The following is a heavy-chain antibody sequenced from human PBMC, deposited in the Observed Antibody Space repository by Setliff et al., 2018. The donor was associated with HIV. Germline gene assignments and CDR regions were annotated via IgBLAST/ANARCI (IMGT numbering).Heavy chain of an antibody. CDR1: GYTFSNYC. J-gene: IGHJ6*02. CDR2: IYPGNSDT. Sequence: GESLKISCKDSGYTFSNYCIAWVRQMPGKGLEWMGIIYPGNSDTTYSPSFQGQVTISADKSISTAYLQWSSLKASDTAMYYCAKHLSPGSGWYSKARGMDVWGQGTTVTVPS. V-gene: IGHV5-51*01. D-gene: IGHD6-19*01. CDR3: AKHLSPGSGWYSKARGMDV.